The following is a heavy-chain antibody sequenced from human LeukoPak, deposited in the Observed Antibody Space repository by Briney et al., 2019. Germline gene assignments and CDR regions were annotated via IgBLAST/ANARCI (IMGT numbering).Heavy chain of an antibody. CDR3: AKAQHSSIWGYFDY. Sequence: GGSLTLSCAASGFTFGSYAMSWVRQAPGKGLEWVSTISGSGGSPYYADSVKGRFTISRDNSKNTLYLQMNSLRAEDTAVFYCAKAQHSSIWGYFDYWGQGTLVTVSS. D-gene: IGHD6-13*01. J-gene: IGHJ4*02. V-gene: IGHV3-23*01. CDR1: GFTFGSYA. CDR2: ISGSGGSP.